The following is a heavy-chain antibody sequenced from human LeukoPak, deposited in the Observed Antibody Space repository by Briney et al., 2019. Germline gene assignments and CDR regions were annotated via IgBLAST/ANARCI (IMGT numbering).Heavy chain of an antibody. V-gene: IGHV1-69*06. CDR1: GGTFSSYA. CDR3: ARVGGWSYYYYYMDV. J-gene: IGHJ6*03. Sequence: ASVKVSCKASGGTFSSYAISWVRQAPGQGLEWMGWIIPIFGTANYAQKFQGRATITADKSTSTAYMELSSLRSDDTAVYYCARVGGWSYYYYYMDVWGKGTTVTISS. D-gene: IGHD1-26*01. CDR2: IIPIFGTA.